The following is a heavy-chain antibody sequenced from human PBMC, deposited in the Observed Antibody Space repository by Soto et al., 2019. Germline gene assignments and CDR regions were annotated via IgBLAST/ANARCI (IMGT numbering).Heavy chain of an antibody. CDR3: ATGVSSIAAPPLTFYYSYYCMDV. Sequence: GGSLRLSCAASGFTFSSYGMHWVRQAPGKGLEWVAVIWDDGSNKYYADSVKGRFTISRDNSKNTLYLQMNSLRAEDTAVYYCATGVSSIAAPPLTFYYSYYCMDVWGKGTTVTVSS. V-gene: IGHV3-33*01. CDR2: IWDDGSNK. CDR1: GFTFSSYG. D-gene: IGHD6-6*01. J-gene: IGHJ6*03.